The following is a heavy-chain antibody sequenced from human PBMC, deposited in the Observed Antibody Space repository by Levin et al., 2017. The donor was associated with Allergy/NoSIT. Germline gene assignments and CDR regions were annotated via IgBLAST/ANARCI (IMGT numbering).Heavy chain of an antibody. CDR2: IKQDGSEK. V-gene: IGHV3-7*01. D-gene: IGHD5-24*01. CDR1: GFTFSSYW. CDR3: ARVTAGRDGFRPHSLKLYYFDY. Sequence: GGSLRLSCAASGFTFSSYWMSWVRQAPGKGLEWVANIKQDGSEKYYVDSVKGRFTISRDNAKNSLYLQMNSLRAEDTAVYYCARVTAGRDGFRPHSLKLYYFDYWGQGTLVTVSS. J-gene: IGHJ4*02.